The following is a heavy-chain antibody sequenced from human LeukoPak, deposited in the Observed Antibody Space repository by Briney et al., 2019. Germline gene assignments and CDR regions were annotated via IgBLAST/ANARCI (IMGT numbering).Heavy chain of an antibody. V-gene: IGHV3-48*01. D-gene: IGHD1-1*01. Sequence: GGSPRLSCAASGFTFSSYAMSWVRQAPGKGLEWISYISSSSSTIYYADSVEGRFTIFRDNVKNSLYLQMNSLRAEDTAVYYCARVNDPDYWGQGTLVTVSS. J-gene: IGHJ4*02. CDR1: GFTFSSYA. CDR2: ISSSSSTI. CDR3: ARVNDPDY.